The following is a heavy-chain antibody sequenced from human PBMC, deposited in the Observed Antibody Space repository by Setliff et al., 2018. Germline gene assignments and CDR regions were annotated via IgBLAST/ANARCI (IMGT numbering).Heavy chain of an antibody. D-gene: IGHD2-15*01. CDR2: ISYIERP. J-gene: IGHJ4*02. V-gene: IGHV4-59*11. CDR1: GGSLTSHY. Sequence: SETLSLTCSVSGGSLTSHYWTWIRQPPGKGLEWIGVISYIERPHYNTSLQSRVTIAMETSNNQVSLTLTSVTAVDSAMYHCARFCGGGSCPDYWGQGTLVTVSS. CDR3: ARFCGGGSCPDY.